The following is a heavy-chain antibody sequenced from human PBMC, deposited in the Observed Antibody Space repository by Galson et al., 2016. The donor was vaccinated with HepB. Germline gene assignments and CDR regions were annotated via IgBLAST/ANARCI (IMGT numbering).Heavy chain of an antibody. J-gene: IGHJ6*02. CDR1: GFTFSDHY. D-gene: IGHD4-17*01. V-gene: IGHV3-11*01. CDR3: ASQLYLYGDYADYYYGLDV. CDR2: ISASGTTI. Sequence: SLRLSCAASGFTFSDHYMNWIRQTPGKGLEWVSYISASGTTIYYADSVKGRFTISRDNAKNSLFLQMSSLRAEETAVYFCASQLYLYGDYADYYYGLDVWGQGTTVTVSS.